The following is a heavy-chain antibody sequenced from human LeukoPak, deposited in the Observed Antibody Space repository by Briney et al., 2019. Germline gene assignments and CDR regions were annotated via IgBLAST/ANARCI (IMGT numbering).Heavy chain of an antibody. V-gene: IGHV3-21*01. CDR2: ISSSSSYI. J-gene: IGHJ6*04. CDR1: GFTFISYT. D-gene: IGHD3-10*02. Sequence: GGSLRLSCAASGFTFISYTMNWVRQAPGKGLEWVSSISSSSSYIYYADSVKGRFTISRDNAKNSLYLQMNSLRAEDTAVYYCAELGITMIGGVWGKGTTVTISS. CDR3: AELGITMIGGV.